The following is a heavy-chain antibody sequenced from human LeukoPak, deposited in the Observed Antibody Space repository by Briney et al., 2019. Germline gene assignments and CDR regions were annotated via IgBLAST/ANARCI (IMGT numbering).Heavy chain of an antibody. D-gene: IGHD2-2*01. Sequence: GEAPKISCRGSGYSFTTYWIGWVRQMPGKGLEWRGIIYPGDSDTRYTPSFQGQVTMSADKSINTAYLQWSSLKASDTAMYYCARRQGCSSTSCPPDYWGQGTLVTVSP. J-gene: IGHJ4*02. CDR3: ARRQGCSSTSCPPDY. CDR2: IYPGDSDT. CDR1: GYSFTTYW. V-gene: IGHV5-51*01.